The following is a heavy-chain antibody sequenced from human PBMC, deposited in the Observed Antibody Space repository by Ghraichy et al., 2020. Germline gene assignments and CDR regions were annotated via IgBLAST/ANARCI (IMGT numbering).Heavy chain of an antibody. D-gene: IGHD3-3*01. CDR3: AKDGYDFWSGYYTGYYMDV. J-gene: IGHJ6*03. Sequence: GSLRLSCAASGFTFSSYAMSWVRQAPGKGLEWVSAISGSGGSTYYADSVKGRFTISRDNSKNTLYLQMNSLRAEDTAVYYCAKDGYDFWSGYYTGYYMDVWGKGTTVTVSS. CDR1: GFTFSSYA. CDR2: ISGSGGST. V-gene: IGHV3-23*01.